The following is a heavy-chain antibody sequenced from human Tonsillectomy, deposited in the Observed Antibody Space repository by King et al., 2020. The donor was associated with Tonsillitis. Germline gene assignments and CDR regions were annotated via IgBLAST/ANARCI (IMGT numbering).Heavy chain of an antibody. V-gene: IGHV1-69*09. J-gene: IGHJ6*02. CDR2: IIPILGIA. D-gene: IGHD3-10*01. Sequence: QLVQSGAEVKKPGSSVKVSCKASGGTFSSYAISWVRQAPGQGLEWMGRIIPILGIANYAQKFQGRVTITADKSTSTAYMELSSLRSEDTAVYYCARGPYYYGSGSFYYYYGMDVWGQGTTVTVSS. CDR3: ARGPYYYGSGSFYYYYGMDV. CDR1: GGTFSSYA.